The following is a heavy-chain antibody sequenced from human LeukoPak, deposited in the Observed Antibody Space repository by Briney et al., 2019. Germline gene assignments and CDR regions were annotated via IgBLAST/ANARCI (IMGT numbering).Heavy chain of an antibody. CDR2: IIPIFGTA. V-gene: IGHV1-69*05. CDR3: ASLTFGGVIFDY. Sequence: SVKVSCKASGGTFSSYAISWVRQAPGQGLEWMGRIIPIFGTANYARKFQGRVTITTDESTSTAYMELSSLRSEDTAVYYCASLTFGGVIFDYWGQGTLVTVSS. J-gene: IGHJ4*02. CDR1: GGTFSSYA. D-gene: IGHD3-16*01.